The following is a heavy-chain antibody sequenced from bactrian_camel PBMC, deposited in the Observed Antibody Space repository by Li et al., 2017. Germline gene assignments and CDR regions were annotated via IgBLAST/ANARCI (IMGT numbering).Heavy chain of an antibody. CDR2: INSGDGSA. CDR1: GFTFSSFA. Sequence: VQLVESGGGLVQPGGSLRLSCAASGFTFSSFAMNWVRQAPGKGLEWVSGINSGDGSATYANSVKDRFTMSRDNAKNTVYLQMNSLKSEDTALYYCTTGHSGSYYGAKYDDMNYRGIGTQVTVS. D-gene: IGHD2*01. J-gene: IGHJ7*01. V-gene: IGHV3S40*01.